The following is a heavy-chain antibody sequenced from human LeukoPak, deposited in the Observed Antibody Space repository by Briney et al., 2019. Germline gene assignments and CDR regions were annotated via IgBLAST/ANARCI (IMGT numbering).Heavy chain of an antibody. CDR1: GYTFTSYV. V-gene: IGHV1-18*01. D-gene: IGHD3-3*01. Sequence: GASVKVSCKASGYTFTSYVISWVRQAPGQGLEWMGWIRAYNGNTNYAQKLQGRVTMTTDTSTSTAYMELRSLRSDDTAVYYCATYYDFWSGLDYYYYGMDVWGQGTTVTVSS. J-gene: IGHJ6*02. CDR3: ATYYDFWSGLDYYYYGMDV. CDR2: IRAYNGNT.